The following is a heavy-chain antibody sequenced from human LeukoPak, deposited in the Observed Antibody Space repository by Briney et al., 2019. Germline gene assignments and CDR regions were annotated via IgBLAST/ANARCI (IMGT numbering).Heavy chain of an antibody. J-gene: IGHJ3*02. CDR1: GYTFTSYG. CDR2: ISAYNGNT. Sequence: GASVKVSCKASGYTFTSYGISWVRQAPGQGLEWMGWISAYNGNTNYAQKLQGRVTITTDTSTSTAYMELRSLRSDDTAVYYCAREKTTYYCGSKDAFDIWGQGTMVTVSS. D-gene: IGHD3-10*01. V-gene: IGHV1-18*01. CDR3: AREKTTYYCGSKDAFDI.